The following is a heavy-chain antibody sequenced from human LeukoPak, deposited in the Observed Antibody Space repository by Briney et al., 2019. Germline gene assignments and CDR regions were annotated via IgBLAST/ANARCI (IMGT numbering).Heavy chain of an antibody. D-gene: IGHD2-2*01. J-gene: IGHJ3*02. CDR2: ISAYNDNT. Sequence: GASVKVSCKASGYTFSNYGIHRVRPAPGQGLEWIGWISAYNDNTNYTQKLQCRVTMTTDTSTTTAYMELRSLTSDDTAVYYCARGEYPLDAFDICGQGTKVTVSS. CDR3: ARGEYPLDAFDI. V-gene: IGHV1-18*01. CDR1: GYTFSNYG.